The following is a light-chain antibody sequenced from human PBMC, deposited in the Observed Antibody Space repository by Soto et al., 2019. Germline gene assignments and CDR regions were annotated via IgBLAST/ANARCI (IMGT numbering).Light chain of an antibody. Sequence: QSVLTQPASVSGSPGQSVTISCTGTSSDVGNYDRVSWYQQPPGTAPKLIIYEVSNRPSGVPDRFSGSKSGNTASLTISGLQAEDEGDYYCSSYTGSSPRYVFGTGTKLTVL. V-gene: IGLV2-18*02. J-gene: IGLJ1*01. CDR3: SSYTGSSPRYV. CDR1: SSDVGNYDR. CDR2: EVS.